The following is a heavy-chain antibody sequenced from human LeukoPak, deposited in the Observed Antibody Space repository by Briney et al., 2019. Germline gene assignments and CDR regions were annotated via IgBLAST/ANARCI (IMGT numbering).Heavy chain of an antibody. CDR2: IYTSGST. J-gene: IGHJ3*02. D-gene: IGHD2-15*01. CDR3: ARAVVVEESDAFDI. Sequence: SETLSLTCTVSGGSISSGSYYWSWIRQPAGKGLEWIGRIYTSGSTNYNPSLKSRVTISVDTSKNQFSLKLSSVTAADTAVYYCARAVVVEESDAFDIWGQGTMVTVSS. CDR1: GGSISSGSYY. V-gene: IGHV4-61*02.